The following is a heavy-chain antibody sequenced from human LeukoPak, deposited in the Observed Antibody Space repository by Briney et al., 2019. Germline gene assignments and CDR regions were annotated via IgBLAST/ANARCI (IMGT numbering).Heavy chain of an antibody. Sequence: SETLSLTCTVSGGSISTYYWNWIRQPPGKGLEWIGYIYYSGSTNHHPSLKSRVAISVDTSKNQFSLKLSSVTAADTAVYFCARGGGCTTTSCDFDWWGQGTQVTVSS. CDR1: GGSISTYY. V-gene: IGHV4-59*01. J-gene: IGHJ4*02. D-gene: IGHD2-8*01. CDR3: ARGGGCTTTSCDFDW. CDR2: IYYSGST.